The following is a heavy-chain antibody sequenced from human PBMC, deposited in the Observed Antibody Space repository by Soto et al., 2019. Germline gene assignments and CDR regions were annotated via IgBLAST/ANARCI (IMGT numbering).Heavy chain of an antibody. CDR2: INHSGST. V-gene: IGHV4-34*01. CDR3: ARFNIAIDAFDI. Sequence: KTSETLSLTCAVYGGSFSGYYWSWIRQPPGKGLEWIGEINHSGSTNYNPSLKSRVTISVDTSKNQFSLKLSSVTAADTVVYYCARFNIAIDAFDIWGQGTMVT. J-gene: IGHJ3*02. D-gene: IGHD2-21*01. CDR1: GGSFSGYY.